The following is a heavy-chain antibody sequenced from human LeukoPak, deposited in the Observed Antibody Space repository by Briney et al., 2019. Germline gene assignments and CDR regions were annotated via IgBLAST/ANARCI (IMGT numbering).Heavy chain of an antibody. J-gene: IGHJ3*02. CDR3: ATDETGGDAFDI. Sequence: ASVKVSCKVSGYTLTELSMHCVRQAPGKGLDWMGGFDPEDGETIYAQKFQGRVTMTEDTSTDTAYMELSSLRSEDTAVYYCATDETGGDAFDIWGQGTMVTVSS. CDR1: GYTLTELS. CDR2: FDPEDGET. V-gene: IGHV1-24*01. D-gene: IGHD1-1*01.